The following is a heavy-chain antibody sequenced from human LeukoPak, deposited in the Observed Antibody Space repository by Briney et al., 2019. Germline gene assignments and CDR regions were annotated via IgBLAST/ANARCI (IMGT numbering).Heavy chain of an antibody. CDR2: IYYSGST. CDR3: ASHYYGSGSKNWFGL. D-gene: IGHD3-10*01. J-gene: IGHJ5*02. V-gene: IGHV4-61*01. Sequence: SETLSLTCTVSGGSVGSGSYYWSWIRQPPGKGLEWIGCIYYSGSTNYNPSLKSRVTISVDTSKNQFSLGLSSVTAADTAVYYCASHYYGSGSKNWFGLWGQGTLVTVSS. CDR1: GGSVGSGSYY.